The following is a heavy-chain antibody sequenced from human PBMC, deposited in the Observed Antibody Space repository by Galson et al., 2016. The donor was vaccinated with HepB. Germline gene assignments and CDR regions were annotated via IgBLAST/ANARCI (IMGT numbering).Heavy chain of an antibody. CDR1: GYAFSNHW. V-gene: IGHV5-51*01. Sequence: QSGAEVKKPGESLKISCMGSGYAFSNHWIGWVRQMPGKGLEWMGFIYPGGSDTRYSTSFQGRVTFSVDTSIATAYVEGSGLQASDTAIYYCARHVPLVRSRGEKAYQYGLDVWGQGTTVTVSS. CDR2: IYPGGSDT. D-gene: IGHD3-10*01. J-gene: IGHJ6*01. CDR3: ARHVPLVRSRGEKAYQYGLDV.